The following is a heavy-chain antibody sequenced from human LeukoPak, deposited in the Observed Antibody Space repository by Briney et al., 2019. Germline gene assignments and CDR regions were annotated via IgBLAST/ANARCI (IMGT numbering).Heavy chain of an antibody. CDR1: GFTFSSYG. CDR2: IRYDGSNK. CDR3: AKLPSSIAVAGPLPYYFDY. J-gene: IGHJ4*02. V-gene: IGHV3-30*02. D-gene: IGHD6-19*01. Sequence: GGSLRLSCAASGFTFSSYGMHWVRQAPGKGLEWVAFIRYDGSNKYYADSVKGRFTISRDNSKNTLYLQMNSLRAEDTAVYYCAKLPSSIAVAGPLPYYFDYWGQGTLVTVSS.